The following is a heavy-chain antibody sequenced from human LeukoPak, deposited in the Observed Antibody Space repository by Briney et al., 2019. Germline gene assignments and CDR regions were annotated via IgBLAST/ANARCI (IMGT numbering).Heavy chain of an antibody. CDR1: GFAVGSY. V-gene: IGHV3-53*01. CDR2: IYSDGST. Sequence: GGSLRLSCAASGFAVGSYMSWVRQAPGKGLEWVSIIYSDGSTYYADSVKGRLTVSRDNSRNTLYLQMDSLRAEDTAVYYCARGRRYCSNTNCYAELDYWGQGTLVTVSS. J-gene: IGHJ4*02. D-gene: IGHD2-2*01. CDR3: ARGRRYCSNTNCYAELDY.